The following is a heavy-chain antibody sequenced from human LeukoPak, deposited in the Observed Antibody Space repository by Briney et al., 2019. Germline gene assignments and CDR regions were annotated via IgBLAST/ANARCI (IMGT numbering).Heavy chain of an antibody. CDR1: GYTFTGYY. J-gene: IGHJ6*03. CDR3: ARDFELYGSGKKYYYYYYMDV. Sequence: ASVKVSCKASGYTFTGYYMHWVRQAPGQGLEWMGWINPNSGGTNYAQKFQGRVTMTRDTSISTAYMELSRLRSDDTAVYYCARDFELYGSGKKYYYYYYMDVWGKGTTVTISS. CDR2: INPNSGGT. D-gene: IGHD3-10*01. V-gene: IGHV1-2*02.